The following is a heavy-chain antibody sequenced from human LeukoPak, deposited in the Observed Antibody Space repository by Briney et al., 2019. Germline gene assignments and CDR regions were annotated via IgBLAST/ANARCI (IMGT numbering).Heavy chain of an antibody. CDR2: IHPSESEG. CDR1: GYTFTNFW. D-gene: IGHD3-22*01. V-gene: IGHV5-51*01. Sequence: GESLKISCTASGYTFTNFWIGWGGHIPGKGLEWMGIIHPSESEGTSSAAFQGQVTISADKSISTAYLQLSSLKAAATAIYYCARTNDSHGYYIDYWGQGTLVTVSS. CDR3: ARTNDSHGYYIDY. J-gene: IGHJ4*02.